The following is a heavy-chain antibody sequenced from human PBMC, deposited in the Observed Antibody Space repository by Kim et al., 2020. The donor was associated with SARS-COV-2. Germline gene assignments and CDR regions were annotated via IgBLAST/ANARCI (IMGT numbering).Heavy chain of an antibody. CDR2: INHSGST. J-gene: IGHJ3*02. CDR1: GGSFSGYY. D-gene: IGHD5-12*01. Sequence: SETLSLTCAVYGGSFSGYYWSWIRQPPGKGLEWIGEINHSGSTNYNPSLKSRVTISVDTSKNQFSLKLSSVTAADTAVYYCARGHWAVDIVATIRKGAFDIWGQGTMVTVSS. CDR3: ARGHWAVDIVATIRKGAFDI. V-gene: IGHV4-34*01.